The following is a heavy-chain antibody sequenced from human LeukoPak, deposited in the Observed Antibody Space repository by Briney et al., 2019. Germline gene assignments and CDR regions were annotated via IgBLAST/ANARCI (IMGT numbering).Heavy chain of an antibody. CDR3: ARVYYYDSSGYYWFDP. CDR2: MSASGST. CDR1: GGSISSSSYY. Sequence: SETLSLTCTVSGGSISSSSYYWSWIRQPAGRGLEWIGRMSASGSTNYSPSLKSRVTMSVDTSKNQFSLRLNSVTAADTAVYYCARVYYYDSSGYYWFDPWGQGALVTVSS. V-gene: IGHV4-61*02. J-gene: IGHJ5*02. D-gene: IGHD3-22*01.